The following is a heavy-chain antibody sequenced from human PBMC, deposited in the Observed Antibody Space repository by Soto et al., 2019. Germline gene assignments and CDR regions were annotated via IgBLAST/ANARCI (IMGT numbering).Heavy chain of an antibody. CDR3: ARVGVPRAFDI. V-gene: IGHV3-74*01. CDR1: GFIFRAYW. Sequence: GGSLRLSCEASGFIFRAYWMHWVRHVPGKGLVWVSRIDADGSSTAYADSVKGRFTTSRDNAKNTLYLQMNSLRADDTSVYYCARVGVPRAFDIWGQGTMVTVSS. CDR2: IDADGSST. J-gene: IGHJ3*02.